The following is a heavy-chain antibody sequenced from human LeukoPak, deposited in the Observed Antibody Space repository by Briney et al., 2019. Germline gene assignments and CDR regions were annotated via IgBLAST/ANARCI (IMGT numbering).Heavy chain of an antibody. CDR1: GYSISSGYY. J-gene: IGHJ3*02. D-gene: IGHD2/OR15-2a*01. V-gene: IGHV4-38-2*02. CDR3: ATFSTVVLSPYDGFDI. CDR2: IYHSGST. Sequence: SETLSLTCTVSGYSISSGYYWGWIRQPPGKGLEWIGSIYHSGSTYYNPSLKSRVTISIDTSRNQFSLKLSSVTAADTAMYYCATFSTVVLSPYDGFDIWGQGTMVTVSS.